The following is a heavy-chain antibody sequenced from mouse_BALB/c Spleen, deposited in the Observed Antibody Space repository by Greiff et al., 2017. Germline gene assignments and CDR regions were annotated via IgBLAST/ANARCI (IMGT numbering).Heavy chain of an antibody. J-gene: IGHJ3*01. V-gene: IGHV7-3*02. CDR2: IRNKANGYTT. CDR1: GFTFTDYY. CDR3: ARGDYGNYFFAY. D-gene: IGHD2-1*01. Sequence: EVQVVESGGGLVQPGGSLRLSCATSGFTFTDYYMSWVRQPPGKALEWLGFIRNKANGYTTEYSASVKGRFTISRDNSQSILYLQMNTLRAEDSATDYCARGDYGNYFFAYWGQGTLVTVSA.